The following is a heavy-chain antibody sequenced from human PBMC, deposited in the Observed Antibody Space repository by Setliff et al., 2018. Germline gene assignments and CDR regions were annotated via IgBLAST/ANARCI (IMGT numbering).Heavy chain of an antibody. CDR2: IGHSGRT. CDR3: AREFVVISFVKNIHHHYGMDV. V-gene: IGHV4-34*01. CDR1: DGAFSTYY. J-gene: IGHJ6*02. Sequence: SETLSLTCDVYDGAFSTYYWTWIRQPPEERLEWIGEIGHSGRTKYNPSLKDRVTISVDTSKNQFSLRLSSVTAADTAVYYCAREFVVISFVKNIHHHYGMDVWGQGTTVTVSS. D-gene: IGHD2-21*01.